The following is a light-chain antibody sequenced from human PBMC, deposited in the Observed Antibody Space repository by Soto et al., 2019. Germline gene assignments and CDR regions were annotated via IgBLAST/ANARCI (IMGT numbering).Light chain of an antibody. CDR2: DAS. J-gene: IGKJ1*01. CDR3: QHYNTYSRT. CDR1: QSISRW. V-gene: IGKV1-5*01. Sequence: DIQMTQSPSNLSASVGDRVTITCRASQSISRWFAWYHQKPGKAPKILIYDASSLESGGPSRFSGSGSGTEFTLTIRCLQPYDFATYYCQHYNTYSRTFGQRTKVEIK.